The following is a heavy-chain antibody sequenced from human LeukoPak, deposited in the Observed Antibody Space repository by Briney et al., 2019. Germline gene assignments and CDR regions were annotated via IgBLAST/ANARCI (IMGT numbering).Heavy chain of an antibody. Sequence: GGSLRPSCAASGFTIRTNFMSWVRQAPGKGLEWVSVVYSGGNTYYADSVKGRFTISRDNSKNTLFLQMNSLRAEDTAMYYCAVTAGSFDYWGQGALVTVSS. V-gene: IGHV3-53*01. J-gene: IGHJ4*02. D-gene: IGHD1-1*01. CDR1: GFTIRTNF. CDR3: AVTAGSFDY. CDR2: VYSGGNT.